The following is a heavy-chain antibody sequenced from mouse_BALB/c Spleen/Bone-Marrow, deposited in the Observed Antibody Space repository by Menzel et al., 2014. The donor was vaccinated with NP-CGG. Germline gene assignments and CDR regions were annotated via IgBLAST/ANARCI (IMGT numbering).Heavy chain of an antibody. CDR2: ISSGSSTI. CDR1: GFTFSSFG. CDR3: ARSPWFAY. J-gene: IGHJ3*01. Sequence: EVKLVESGGGLVQPGGSRKLSCAASGFTFSSFGMHWVRQAPEKGLEWVAYISSGSSTIYYADTVKGRFTISRDNPKSTLFLQMTSLRSEDTAMYYCARSPWFAYGGQGTLVTVSA. V-gene: IGHV5-17*02.